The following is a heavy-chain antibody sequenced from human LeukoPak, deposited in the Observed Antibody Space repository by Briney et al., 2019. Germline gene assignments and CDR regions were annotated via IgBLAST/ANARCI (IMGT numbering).Heavy chain of an antibody. CDR1: GGSISSSSYY. D-gene: IGHD2-2*01. CDR3: ARHSIVVVPAAPGGDAFDI. Sequence: NPSETLSLTCTVSGGSISSSSYYWGWIRQPPGKGLEWIGSIYYSGSTYYNPSLKSRVTISVGTSKNQFSLKLSSVTAADTAVYYCARHSIVVVPAAPGGDAFDIWGQGTMVTVSS. V-gene: IGHV4-39*01. J-gene: IGHJ3*02. CDR2: IYYSGST.